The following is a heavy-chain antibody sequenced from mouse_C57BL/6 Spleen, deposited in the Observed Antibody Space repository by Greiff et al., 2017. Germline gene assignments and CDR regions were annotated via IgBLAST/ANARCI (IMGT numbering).Heavy chain of an antibody. CDR3: ARSPLYYYDAMDY. V-gene: IGHV1-26*01. J-gene: IGHJ4*01. D-gene: IGHD1-1*01. Sequence: VQLQQSGPELVKPGASVKISCKASGYTFTDYYMNWVKQSHGKSLEWIGDINPNNGGTSYNQKFKGKATLTVDKSSSTAYMELRSLTSEDSAVYYCARSPLYYYDAMDYWGQGTSVTVSS. CDR1: GYTFTDYY. CDR2: INPNNGGT.